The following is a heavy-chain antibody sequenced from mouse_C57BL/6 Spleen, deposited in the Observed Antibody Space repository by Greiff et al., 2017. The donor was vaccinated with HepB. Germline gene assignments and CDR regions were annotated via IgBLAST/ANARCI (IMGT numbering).Heavy chain of an antibody. CDR1: GYTFTSYW. CDR2: IDPSDSYT. D-gene: IGHD1-1*01. Sequence: QVQLQQPGAELVRPGTSVKLSCKASGYTFTSYWMHWVKQRPGQGLEWIGVIDPSDSYTNYNQKLKGKATLSVDTSSSTAYMQLSSLTSEDSAVYYCAREEGDYGSRDFDVWGTGTTVTVSS. V-gene: IGHV1-59*01. CDR3: AREEGDYGSRDFDV. J-gene: IGHJ1*03.